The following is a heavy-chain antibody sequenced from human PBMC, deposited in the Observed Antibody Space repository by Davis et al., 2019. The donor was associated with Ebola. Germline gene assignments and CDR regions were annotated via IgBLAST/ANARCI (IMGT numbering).Heavy chain of an antibody. CDR3: VSGDGRGSSYDMDV. CDR1: GGAFSGYY. Sequence: VTLSLTCAVYGGAFSGYYWSWVRQAPGKGPEWVAIIKQDGSEKYYVDSVKGRFTISRDNAKNSLFMQMNSLRAEETAVYYCVSGDGRGSSYDMDVWGQGTTVTVSS. V-gene: IGHV3-7*03. D-gene: IGHD5-12*01. J-gene: IGHJ6*02. CDR2: IKQDGSEK.